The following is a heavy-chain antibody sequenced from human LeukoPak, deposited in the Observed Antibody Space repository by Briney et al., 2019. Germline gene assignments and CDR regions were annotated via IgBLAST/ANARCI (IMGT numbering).Heavy chain of an antibody. J-gene: IGHJ4*02. CDR1: GFTVSSFW. CDR2: ISRDGSPT. CDR3: VRGERNSGFEF. Sequence: PGGSLRLSCAASGFTVSSFWMHWVRQAPGKGLVWVSRISRDGSPTSYADSVQGRFTISRDNAKSTLYLQMNSLGAEDTAVYYCVRGERNSGFEFWGQGTLVTVSS. D-gene: IGHD1-26*01. V-gene: IGHV3-74*01.